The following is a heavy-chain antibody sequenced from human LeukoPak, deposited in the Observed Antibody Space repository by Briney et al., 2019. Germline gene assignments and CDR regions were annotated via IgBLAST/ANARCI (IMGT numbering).Heavy chain of an antibody. V-gene: IGHV4-34*01. CDR1: GGSFSGSY. J-gene: IGHJ6*02. Sequence: SETLSLTCAVYGGSFSGSYWGWIRQPPGKGLEWIGEINHRGSISYNPSLKSRVTISLDTSKNQFSLELTSVTAADTAVYYCARDWGIEAMGGHFYYYGMDVWGQGTTVTVS. D-gene: IGHD6-13*01. CDR3: ARDWGIEAMGGHFYYYGMDV. CDR2: INHRGSI.